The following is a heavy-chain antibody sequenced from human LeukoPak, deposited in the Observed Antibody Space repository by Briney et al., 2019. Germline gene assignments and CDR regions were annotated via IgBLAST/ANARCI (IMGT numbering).Heavy chain of an antibody. Sequence: PGGSLRLSCAASGFTFSSHWMHWVRQAPGKGLVWVSRINSDGSSTGYADSVKGRFTISRDNAKNTLYLQMNSLRADDTAVYYCARQIGYCISTSCPDAFDIWGQGTMVTVSS. CDR1: GFTFSSHW. CDR2: INSDGSST. J-gene: IGHJ3*02. V-gene: IGHV3-74*01. D-gene: IGHD2-2*01. CDR3: ARQIGYCISTSCPDAFDI.